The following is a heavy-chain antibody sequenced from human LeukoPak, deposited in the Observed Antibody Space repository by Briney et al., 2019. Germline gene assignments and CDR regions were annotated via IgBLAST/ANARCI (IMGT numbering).Heavy chain of an antibody. D-gene: IGHD3-9*01. V-gene: IGHV4-38-2*01. Sequence: SETLSLTCAVSGYSISSGYYWGWIRQPPGKGLEWIGSIYHSGSTYYNPSLKSRVTISVDTSKNQFSLKLSSVTAADTAVYYCARGVLRYFGWLDYWGQGTLVTVSS. CDR3: ARGVLRYFGWLDY. CDR1: GYSISSGYY. J-gene: IGHJ4*02. CDR2: IYHSGST.